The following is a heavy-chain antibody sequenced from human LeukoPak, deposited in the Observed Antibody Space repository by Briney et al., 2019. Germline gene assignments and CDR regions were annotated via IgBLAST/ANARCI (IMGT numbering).Heavy chain of an antibody. CDR2: IAPDDSYT. D-gene: IGHD3-22*01. CDR3: ARHLPSTLYYDSSSYPPDDY. V-gene: IGHV5-10-1*01. J-gene: IGHJ4*02. Sequence: GESLKISCKGSGYSFTSYWISWVRQMPGKGLEWMGRIAPDDSYTNFSPSFQGHVTISADKYISTAYLQWSSLKASDTAMYYCARHLPSTLYYDSSSYPPDDYWGQGTLVTVSS. CDR1: GYSFTSYW.